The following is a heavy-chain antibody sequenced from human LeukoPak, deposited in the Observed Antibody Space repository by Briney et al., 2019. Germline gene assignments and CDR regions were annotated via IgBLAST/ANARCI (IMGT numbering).Heavy chain of an antibody. CDR2: NHYSGGT. D-gene: IGHD3-16*01. V-gene: IGHV4-59*01. CDR1: GASITNYY. J-gene: IGHJ6*03. CDR3: ASAPYYYYMNV. Sequence: SETLSLTCTVSGASITNYYWSWIRQPPEKGLEWIGYNHYSGGTNYNPSLKSRDTISIDTTKNQVSLKMSSVTAADTAVYYCASAPYYYYMNVWGKGTTVTVSS.